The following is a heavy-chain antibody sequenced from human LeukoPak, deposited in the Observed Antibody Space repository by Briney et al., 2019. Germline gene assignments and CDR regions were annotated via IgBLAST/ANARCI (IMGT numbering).Heavy chain of an antibody. CDR1: GFTFSSYW. V-gene: IGHV3-74*01. CDR2: INSDGSST. CDR3: ARRVWAVAGINWFDP. D-gene: IGHD6-19*01. J-gene: IGHJ5*02. Sequence: GGSLRLSCAASGFTFSSYWMHWVRQAPGKGLVWVSRINSDGSSTSYADSVKGRFTISRDNAKNTLYLQMNSLRAEDTAAYYCARRVWAVAGINWFDPWGQGTLVTVSS.